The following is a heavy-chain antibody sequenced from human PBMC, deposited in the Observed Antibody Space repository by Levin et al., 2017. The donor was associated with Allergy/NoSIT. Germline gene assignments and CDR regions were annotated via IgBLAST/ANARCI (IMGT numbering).Heavy chain of an antibody. D-gene: IGHD5-12*01. CDR1: W. CDR3: GRGYSGYSY. J-gene: IGHJ4*02. V-gene: IGHV3-7*01. Sequence: WVGWVRQAPGKGLEWVANIKEDGSEKYYVDSVKGRFIISRDNAKNSLYLQMNSLRVEDMAVYYCGRGYSGYSYWGQGTLVTVSS. CDR2: IKEDGSEK.